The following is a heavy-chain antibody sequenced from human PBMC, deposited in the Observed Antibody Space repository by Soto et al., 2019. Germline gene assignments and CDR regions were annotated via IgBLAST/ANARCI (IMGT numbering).Heavy chain of an antibody. J-gene: IGHJ6*03. Sequence: SETLSLTCTVSGGSISSYYWSWIRQPPGKGLEWIGYIYYSGSTNYNPSLKSRVTISVDTSKNQFSLKLSSVTAADTAVYYCARTVSELPYHYYYMDVWGKGTTVTVSS. CDR2: IYYSGST. V-gene: IGHV4-59*08. CDR3: ARTVSELPYHYYYMDV. D-gene: IGHD3-10*01. CDR1: GGSISSYY.